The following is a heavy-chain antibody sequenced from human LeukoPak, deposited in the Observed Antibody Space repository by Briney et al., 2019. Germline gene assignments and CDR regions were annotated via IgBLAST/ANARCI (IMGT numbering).Heavy chain of an antibody. CDR2: IFPCDSDT. CDR3: ARLGYSNSPGDY. V-gene: IGHV5-51*01. D-gene: IGHD2-15*01. J-gene: IGHJ4*02. Sequence: GESLKISCKASGYIFNTFWIALVRQVPGKGLECLGSIFPCDSDTKYSPSFQGHVTNSADKSLHTAYLQWNRLKESDTGIYYCARLGYSNSPGDYWGQGTLVTVSS. CDR1: GYIFNTFW.